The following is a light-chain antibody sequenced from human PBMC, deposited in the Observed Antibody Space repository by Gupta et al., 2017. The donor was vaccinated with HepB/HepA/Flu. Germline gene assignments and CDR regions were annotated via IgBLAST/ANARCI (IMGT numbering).Light chain of an antibody. CDR2: DDS. J-gene: IGLJ2*01. CDR1: SIGTKS. CDR3: QVWDSRSECV. V-gene: IGLV3-21*03. Sequence: YVLTQPPSVSVAPGKTATITCEGNSIGTKSVHWYQQKPGQAPVLGVYDDSDRPSGIPERFSGSNSGNTAILTISGVEAGDESYDDCQVWDSRSECVFGGGTKVTVI.